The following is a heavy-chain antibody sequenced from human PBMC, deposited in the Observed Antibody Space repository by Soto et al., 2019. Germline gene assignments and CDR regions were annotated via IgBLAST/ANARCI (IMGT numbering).Heavy chain of an antibody. V-gene: IGHV3-74*01. CDR3: ARAGRGIAAAHNFDY. Sequence: GGSLRLSCAASGFTFSSYWMHWVRQAPGKGLVWVSRINSDGSSTSYADSVKGRFTISRDNAKNTLYLQMNSLRAEDTAVYYCARAGRGIAAAHNFDYWGQGTLVTVSS. CDR2: INSDGSST. J-gene: IGHJ4*02. D-gene: IGHD6-13*01. CDR1: GFTFSSYW.